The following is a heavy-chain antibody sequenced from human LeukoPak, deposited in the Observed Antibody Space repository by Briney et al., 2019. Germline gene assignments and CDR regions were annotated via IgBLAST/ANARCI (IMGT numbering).Heavy chain of an antibody. CDR3: ARDGYSSSWYTYYYYGMDV. CDR1: GYTFTSYD. Sequence: ASVKVSCKASGYTFTSYDINWVRQATGQGLEWMGWMNPNSGNTGYAQKFQGRVTMTRNTSISTAYMELSSLRSEDTAVYYCARDGYSSSWYTYYYYGMDVWGQGATVTVSS. CDR2: MNPNSGNT. D-gene: IGHD6-13*01. J-gene: IGHJ6*02. V-gene: IGHV1-8*01.